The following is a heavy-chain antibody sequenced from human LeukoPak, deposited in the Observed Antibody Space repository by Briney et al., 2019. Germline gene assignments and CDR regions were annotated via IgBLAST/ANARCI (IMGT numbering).Heavy chain of an antibody. Sequence: GGSLRLSCTASGFTFSSHWMDWVRQAPGKGLEWVANIKQDGSESYYLDSVKGRFTISRDNAKSSLYLQMNSLRAEDTAVYYCARVSGYDSYWGQGTLVTVSS. J-gene: IGHJ4*02. CDR1: GFTFSSHW. D-gene: IGHD5-12*01. V-gene: IGHV3-7*03. CDR2: IKQDGSES. CDR3: ARVSGYDSY.